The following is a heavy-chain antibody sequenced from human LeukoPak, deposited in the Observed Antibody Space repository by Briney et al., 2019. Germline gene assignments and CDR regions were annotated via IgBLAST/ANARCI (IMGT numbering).Heavy chain of an antibody. CDR3: ARAIGVVIPYYYYYMDV. Sequence: ASVKVSCKACGYTFTGYYMHWVRQAPGQGLEWMGWINPNSGGTNYAQKFQGRVTMTRDTSISTAYMELSRLRSDDTAVYYCARAIGVVIPYYYYYMDVWGKGTTVTVSS. J-gene: IGHJ6*03. D-gene: IGHD3-3*01. CDR1: GYTFTGYY. CDR2: INPNSGGT. V-gene: IGHV1-2*02.